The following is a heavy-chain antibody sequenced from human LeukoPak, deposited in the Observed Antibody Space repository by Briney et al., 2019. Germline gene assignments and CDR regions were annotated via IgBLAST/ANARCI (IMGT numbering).Heavy chain of an antibody. D-gene: IGHD3-9*01. CDR1: GFTISSYS. Sequence: GGSLRLSCAASGFTISSYSMNWVRQAPGKGLEWVSSISSSSTYIYYADSVKGRFTISRDNAKNSLYLQMNSLRAEDTAVYYCARAYDILTGYPNNYFDYWDQGTLVTVSS. J-gene: IGHJ4*02. V-gene: IGHV3-21*01. CDR2: ISSSSTYI. CDR3: ARAYDILTGYPNNYFDY.